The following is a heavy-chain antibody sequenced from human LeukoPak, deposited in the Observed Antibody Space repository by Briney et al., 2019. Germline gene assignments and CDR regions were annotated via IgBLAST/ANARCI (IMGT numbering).Heavy chain of an antibody. D-gene: IGHD3-10*01. J-gene: IGHJ4*02. Sequence: PGGSLRLSCAASGFTFSSYGMHWVRQAPGKGLEWVAVIWYDGSNKYYADSVKGRFTISRDNSKNTLYLQMNSLRAEDTAVYYCAKDSIYGSGSYYKGTPPPDYWGQGTLVTVPS. CDR2: IWYDGSNK. CDR1: GFTFSSYG. CDR3: AKDSIYGSGSYYKGTPPPDY. V-gene: IGHV3-33*06.